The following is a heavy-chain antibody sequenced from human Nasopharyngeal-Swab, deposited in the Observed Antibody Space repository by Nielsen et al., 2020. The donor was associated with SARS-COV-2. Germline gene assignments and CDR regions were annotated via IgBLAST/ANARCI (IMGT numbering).Heavy chain of an antibody. J-gene: IGHJ4*02. Sequence: GESLKISCAASGFTFSSYGMHWVRQAPGKGLEWVADIWYDGSNKYYADSVKGRFTISRDNSKNTLYLQMNSLRAEDTAVYYCARDLSGGNLDYWGQGTLVTVSS. D-gene: IGHD3-16*01. V-gene: IGHV3-33*01. CDR3: ARDLSGGNLDY. CDR1: GFTFSSYG. CDR2: IWYDGSNK.